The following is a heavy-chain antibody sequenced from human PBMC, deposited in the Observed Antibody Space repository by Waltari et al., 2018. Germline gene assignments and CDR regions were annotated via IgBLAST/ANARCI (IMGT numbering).Heavy chain of an antibody. CDR1: GYSISGGYY. V-gene: IGHV4-38-2*02. Sequence: QVQLQESGPGLVKPSETLSLTCTGSGYSISGGYYWGWIRQPPGKGLEWIGSIYHSGSTYYNPSLKSRVTISVDTSKNQFSLKLSSVTAADTAVYYCARHKGVPTWDYWGQGTLVTVSS. J-gene: IGHJ4*02. CDR3: ARHKGVPTWDY. D-gene: IGHD2-2*01. CDR2: IYHSGST.